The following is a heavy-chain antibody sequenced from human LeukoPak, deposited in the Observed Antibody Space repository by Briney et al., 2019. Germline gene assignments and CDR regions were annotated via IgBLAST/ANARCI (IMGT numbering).Heavy chain of an antibody. CDR1: GYSISSGYY. J-gene: IGHJ6*04. CDR3: AREPRGTMVRGVIALYYYGMDV. V-gene: IGHV4-38-2*02. Sequence: PSETLSLTCAVSGYSISSGYYWGWIRPPPGKGLEWIGSIYHSGSTYYNPSLKSRVTISVDTSKNQFSLKLSSVTAADTAVYYCAREPRGTMVRGVIALYYYGMDVWGKGTTVTVSS. D-gene: IGHD3-10*01. CDR2: IYHSGST.